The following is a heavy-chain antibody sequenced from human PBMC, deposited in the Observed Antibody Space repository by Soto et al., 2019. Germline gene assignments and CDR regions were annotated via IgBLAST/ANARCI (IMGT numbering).Heavy chain of an antibody. CDR1: GCSISSYY. Sequence: SETLSLTFTVSGCSISSYYWSWIRQPPGKGLEWIGYIYYSGRTNYNPSLKSRVTISVDTSTNKFSLKLSSVPAADTAVYYCARVSYCGGDCYAPNFDYWGQGTLVTVSS. J-gene: IGHJ4*02. V-gene: IGHV4-59*01. CDR2: IYYSGRT. D-gene: IGHD2-21*02. CDR3: ARVSYCGGDCYAPNFDY.